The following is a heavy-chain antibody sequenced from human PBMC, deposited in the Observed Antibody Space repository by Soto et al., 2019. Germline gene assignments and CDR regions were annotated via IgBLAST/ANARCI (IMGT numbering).Heavy chain of an antibody. CDR3: ASDTIGGYSYGYVSYYYYGMDV. D-gene: IGHD5-18*01. J-gene: IGHJ6*02. CDR1: GGSIRSSSYC. Sequence: TSETLSLTCTVSGGSIRSSSYCWGWIRQPPGKGLEWIGSIYYSGSTYYNPSLKSRVTISVDTSKNQFSLKLSSVTAADTAVYYCASDTIGGYSYGYVSYYYYGMDVWGQGTTVTVSS. V-gene: IGHV4-39*01. CDR2: IYYSGST.